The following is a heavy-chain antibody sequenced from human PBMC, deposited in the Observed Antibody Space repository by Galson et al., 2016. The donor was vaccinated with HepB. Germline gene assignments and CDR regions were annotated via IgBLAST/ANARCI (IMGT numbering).Heavy chain of an antibody. Sequence: SLRLSCAVSGLSFRRAWMSWVRQSPGKGLEWVSSISGSGGSTYYADSVKGRFTISRDNSKNTLFLQMNSLRAEDTAVYYCAKVPTSVAGIDFDYWGQGTLVTVSS. CDR1: GLSFRRAW. CDR2: ISGSGGST. D-gene: IGHD6-19*01. V-gene: IGHV3-23*01. CDR3: AKVPTSVAGIDFDY. J-gene: IGHJ4*02.